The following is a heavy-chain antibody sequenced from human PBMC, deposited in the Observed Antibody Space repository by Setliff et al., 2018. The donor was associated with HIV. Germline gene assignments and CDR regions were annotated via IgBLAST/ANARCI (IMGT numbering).Heavy chain of an antibody. V-gene: IGHV1-69*13. CDR1: GYTFINYA. J-gene: IGHJ3*02. D-gene: IGHD3-10*01. Sequence: SVKVSCKASGYTFINYAMNWVRQAPGQGLEWMGGIIPVYGTPKSAQKMQGRVKITAIESTTTAYMELTSLRSDDTAVYYCARIRGVIADASDIWGQGTMVTVSS. CDR2: IIPVYGTP. CDR3: ARIRGVIADASDI.